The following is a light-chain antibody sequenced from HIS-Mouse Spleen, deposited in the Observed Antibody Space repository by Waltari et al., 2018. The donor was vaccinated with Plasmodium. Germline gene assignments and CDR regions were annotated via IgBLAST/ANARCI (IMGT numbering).Light chain of an antibody. CDR2: EDS. V-gene: IGLV3-10*01. J-gene: IGLJ3*02. CDR3: YSTDSSGNHRV. CDR1: ALPKKY. Sequence: SYGLTQPLSVSVSPGQTARITCSGDALPKKYAYWYQQKSGQAPVLVIYEDSKRPSGIPERCTGSSSGTMATLTISGAQVEDEADYYCYSTDSSGNHRVFGGGTKLTVL.